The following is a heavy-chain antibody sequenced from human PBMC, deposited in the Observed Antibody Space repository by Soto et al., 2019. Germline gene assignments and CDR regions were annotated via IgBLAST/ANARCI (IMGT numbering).Heavy chain of an antibody. CDR1: GFTFSSYA. CDR2: ISGSGGST. Sequence: GGSLRLSCAASGFTFSSYAMSWVRQAPGKGLEWVSAISGSGGSTYYADSVKGRFTISRDNSKNTLYLQMNSLRAEDTAVYYYAKIRGYSYGPNFDYWGQGTLVTVSS. V-gene: IGHV3-23*01. J-gene: IGHJ4*02. D-gene: IGHD5-18*01. CDR3: AKIRGYSYGPNFDY.